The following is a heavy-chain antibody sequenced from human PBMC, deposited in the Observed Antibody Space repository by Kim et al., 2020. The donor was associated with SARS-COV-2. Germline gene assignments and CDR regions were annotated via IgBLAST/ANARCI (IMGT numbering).Heavy chain of an antibody. J-gene: IGHJ6*02. Sequence: SETLSLTCAVSGGSISSTNWWSWVRQPPGKGLEWIGDIYHSGTTNYNPSLKSRVTISVDKSKNHFSLNLKSMTAADTAVYYCARLVAGSVWDVWGQGTTVTVSS. D-gene: IGHD6-19*01. CDR3: ARLVAGSVWDV. CDR1: GGSISSTNW. V-gene: IGHV4-4*02. CDR2: IYHSGTT.